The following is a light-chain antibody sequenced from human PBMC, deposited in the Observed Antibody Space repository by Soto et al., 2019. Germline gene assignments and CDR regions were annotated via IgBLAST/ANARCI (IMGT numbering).Light chain of an antibody. CDR2: AAS. J-gene: IGKJ1*01. CDR1: QGISTY. V-gene: IGKV1-39*01. CDR3: QQNYSATWT. Sequence: DIQMTQSPSSLSASVGDRLTITCRASQGISTYLNWYQQKPGKAPKLLIYAASTLQSGVPSRFSGSGSETDFTLTISSLQLEDFAAYSCQQNYSATWTSRQGTKADIK.